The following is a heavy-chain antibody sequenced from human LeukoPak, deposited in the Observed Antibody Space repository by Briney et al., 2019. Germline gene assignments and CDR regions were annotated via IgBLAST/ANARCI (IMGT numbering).Heavy chain of an antibody. D-gene: IGHD3-10*01. V-gene: IGHV3-15*01. CDR2: ILGKGSGGTT. Sequence: GGSLRLSCAVSGLTFSDAWMTWVRQAPGKGLEWVGRILGKGSGGTTDYAAPVQGRFTISRDDSKDTLYLEMNSLKTEDPAVYYCSWIRGALGFYFMDVWGERDHGHHLL. CDR3: SWIRGALGFYFMDV. J-gene: IGHJ6*03. CDR1: GLTFSDAW.